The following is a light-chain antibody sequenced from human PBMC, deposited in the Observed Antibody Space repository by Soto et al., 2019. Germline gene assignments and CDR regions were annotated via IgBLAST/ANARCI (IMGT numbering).Light chain of an antibody. J-gene: IGKJ1*01. CDR3: QQYNSYWT. CDR2: DAS. CDR1: QSIRSW. V-gene: IGKV1-5*01. Sequence: DIQMTQSPSTLSASVGDRVTITCRASQSIRSWLACYQKEPGKATKLLNYDASSVESGVPSRFSGSGSGTEFTLTISSLHPDDFATYYCQQYNSYWTFGQGTKVDI.